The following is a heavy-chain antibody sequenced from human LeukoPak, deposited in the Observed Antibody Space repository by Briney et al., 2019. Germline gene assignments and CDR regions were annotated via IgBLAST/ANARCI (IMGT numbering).Heavy chain of an antibody. CDR3: AKTTAGNSSGRYPGWPVDY. CDR1: GFTYNSYA. V-gene: IGHV3-23*01. CDR2: VSGSGGIT. J-gene: IGHJ4*02. D-gene: IGHD6-19*01. Sequence: GGSLRLSCAASGFTYNSYAMTWVRQAPGKGLEWVSHVSGSGGITYYADSVKGRFTISRDNSKNTLYLQMNSLRAEDTAVYYCAKTTAGNSSGRYPGWPVDYWGQGTLVTVSS.